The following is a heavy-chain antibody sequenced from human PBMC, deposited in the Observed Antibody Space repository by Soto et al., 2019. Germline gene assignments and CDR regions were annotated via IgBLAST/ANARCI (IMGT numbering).Heavy chain of an antibody. J-gene: IGHJ6*02. Sequence: GGSLRLSFAASGFTFDHYVMHLVRQAPGKGLDWVAIIWYDGSNKYYADSVKGRFTISRDNSKNTLYLQMNSLRAEDTAVYYCARGAGANPPTAMDVWGQGTTVTVSS. V-gene: IGHV3-33*01. CDR1: GFTFDHYV. CDR3: ARGAGANPPTAMDV. CDR2: IWYDGSNK. D-gene: IGHD1-26*01.